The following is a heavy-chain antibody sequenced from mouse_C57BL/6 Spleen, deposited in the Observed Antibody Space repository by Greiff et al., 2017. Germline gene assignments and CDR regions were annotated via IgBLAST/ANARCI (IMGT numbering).Heavy chain of an antibody. CDR3: AKHEGNYDAMDY. V-gene: IGHV2-9*01. J-gene: IGHJ4*01. D-gene: IGHD2-14*01. CDR2: IWGGGST. Sequence: VKVVESGPGLVAPSQSLSITCTVSGFSLTSYGVDWVRQPPGKGLEWLGVIWGGGSTTYSSALMSRLSISKDNSKSQVCLKMNSLQTDDTAMYYCAKHEGNYDAMDYCAQGPSGTDTS. CDR1: GFSLTSYG.